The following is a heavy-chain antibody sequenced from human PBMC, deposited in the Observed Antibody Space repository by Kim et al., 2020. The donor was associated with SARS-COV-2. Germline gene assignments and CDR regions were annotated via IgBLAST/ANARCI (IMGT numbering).Heavy chain of an antibody. V-gene: IGHV4-34*01. J-gene: IGHJ4*02. CDR2: VNHSGFT. CDR3: ARRNGDGYVYFDF. Sequence: SETLSLTCGVFGGSLSGNYWSWIRQTPGKGLEWIGEVNHSGFTNYNPALKRRVTVSVDTSKNQFSLKLASVTATDTAVYYCARRNGDGYVYFDFWGQGTRVTVSS. CDR1: GGSLSGNY. D-gene: IGHD4-17*01.